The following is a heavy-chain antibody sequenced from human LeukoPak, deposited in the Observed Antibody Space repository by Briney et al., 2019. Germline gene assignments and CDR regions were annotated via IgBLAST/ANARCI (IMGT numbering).Heavy chain of an antibody. CDR1: GGSISSYY. V-gene: IGHV4-59*08. CDR2: IYYSGST. CDR3: ARRSGVTTRSRAFDI. J-gene: IGHJ3*02. Sequence: TSETLSLTCTVSGGSISSYYWSWIRQPPGKGLEWIGYIYYSGSTNYNPSLKSRVTISVDTSKNQFSLTLSSVTAADTAVYYCARRSGVTTRSRAFDIWGQGTMVTVSS. D-gene: IGHD4-17*01.